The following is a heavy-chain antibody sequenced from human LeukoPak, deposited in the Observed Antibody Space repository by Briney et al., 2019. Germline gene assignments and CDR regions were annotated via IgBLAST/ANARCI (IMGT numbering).Heavy chain of an antibody. Sequence: GGSLRLSCAASGFTFSGYAMSWVRQAPGKGLEWVSAISGSGGSTYYADSVKGRFTISRDNSKNTLYLQMNSLRAEDTAVYYCAKTIAVAGKTEYYYYGMDVWGQGTTVTVSS. CDR2: ISGSGGST. D-gene: IGHD6-19*01. CDR3: AKTIAVAGKTEYYYYGMDV. CDR1: GFTFSGYA. J-gene: IGHJ6*02. V-gene: IGHV3-23*01.